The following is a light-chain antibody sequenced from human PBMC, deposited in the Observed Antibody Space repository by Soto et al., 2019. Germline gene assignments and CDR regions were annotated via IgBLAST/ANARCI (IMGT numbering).Light chain of an antibody. V-gene: IGKV3-15*01. CDR3: QQYNNWPQLT. J-gene: IGKJ4*01. CDR2: DAS. CDR1: QSVNTN. Sequence: EIVMTQPPATLSVSPGERATLSCRASQSVNTNLAWYQQKPGQAPRLLISDASTRATGIPARFSGSGSGTEFTLTISSLQSEDFAVYYCQQYNNWPQLTFGGGTKVDIK.